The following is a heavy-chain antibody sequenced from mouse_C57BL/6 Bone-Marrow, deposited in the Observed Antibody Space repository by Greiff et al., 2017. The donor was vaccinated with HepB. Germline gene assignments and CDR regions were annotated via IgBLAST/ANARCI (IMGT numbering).Heavy chain of an antibody. Sequence: DVMLVESGGDLVKPGGSLKLSCAASGFTFSSYGMSWVRQTPDKRLEWVATISSGGSYTYYPDSVKGRFTISRDNAKNTLYLQMSGLKSEDTAMYYCARHYSNYVRVDYWGQGTSVTVSS. V-gene: IGHV5-6*02. D-gene: IGHD2-5*01. CDR1: GFTFSSYG. J-gene: IGHJ4*01. CDR3: ARHYSNYVRVDY. CDR2: ISSGGSYT.